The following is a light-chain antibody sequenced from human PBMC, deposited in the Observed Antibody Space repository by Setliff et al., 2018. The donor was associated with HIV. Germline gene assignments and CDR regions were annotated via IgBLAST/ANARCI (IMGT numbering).Light chain of an antibody. CDR1: SSDVGRYNY. CDR2: DVT. V-gene: IGLV2-11*01. Sequence: QSALTQPRSVSGSPGQSVTISCTGTSSDVGRYNYVSWYQQHPGKAPRLMIYDVTKRPLGVPDRFSGSKSGNTASLTISRLQAEDESDYYCCSYVENSRVFGGGTKVTVL. J-gene: IGLJ3*02. CDR3: CSYVENSRV.